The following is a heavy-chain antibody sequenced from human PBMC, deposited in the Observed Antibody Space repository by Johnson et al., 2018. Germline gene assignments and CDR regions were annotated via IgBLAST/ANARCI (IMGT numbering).Heavy chain of an antibody. V-gene: IGHV3-23*04. D-gene: IGHD3-16*01. CDR3: AKDLMITC. CDR1: GFTFDDYA. CDR2: ISGSGGST. Sequence: VQLVESGGGLVQPGRSLRLCCAASGFTFDDYAMHWVRQAPGKGLEWVSGISGSGGSTYYADSVKGRFIISRDNSQNTLYLQINSLRAEDTAVYYCAKDLMITCWGQGTMVTVSS. J-gene: IGHJ3*01.